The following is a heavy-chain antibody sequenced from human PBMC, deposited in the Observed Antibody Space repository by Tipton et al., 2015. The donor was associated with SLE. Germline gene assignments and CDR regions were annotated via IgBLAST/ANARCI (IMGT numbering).Heavy chain of an antibody. CDR1: GGSISSYY. V-gene: IGHV4-59*01. CDR2: IYYSGST. Sequence: TLSLTCTVSGGSISSYYWSWIRQPPGKGLEWIGYIYYSGSTNYNPSLKGRVTISVDTSKNQFSLKLSSVTAADTAVYYCARYLSEVDTAPFDYWGQGTLVTFSS. CDR3: ARYLSEVDTAPFDY. J-gene: IGHJ4*02. D-gene: IGHD5-18*01.